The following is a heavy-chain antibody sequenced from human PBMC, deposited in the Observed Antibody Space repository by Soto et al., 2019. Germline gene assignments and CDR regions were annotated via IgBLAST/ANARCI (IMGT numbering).Heavy chain of an antibody. V-gene: IGHV3-23*01. J-gene: IGHJ4*02. CDR1: GFTFSSYA. CDR2: ISGSGGST. CDR3: AYSSTPFDY. D-gene: IGHD6-13*01. Sequence: EVQLLESGGGLVQPGGSLSRSCAASGFTFSSYAMSWVRQAPGKGLEWVSAISGSGGSTYYADSVKGRFTISRDNSKNTLNLQMNSLRAEDTAVYYCAYSSTPFDYWGQGTLVTVSS.